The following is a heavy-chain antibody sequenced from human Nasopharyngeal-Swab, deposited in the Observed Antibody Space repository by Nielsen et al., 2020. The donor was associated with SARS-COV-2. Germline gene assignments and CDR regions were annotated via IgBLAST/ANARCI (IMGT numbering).Heavy chain of an antibody. Sequence: SVKVSCKASGFTFTSPAVQWVRQARGQRLEWIGWIVVGSGNTNYAQKFQERVTITRDMSTSTAYMELSSLRSEDTAVYYCAAVDITGTTSPFDYWGQGTLVTVSS. CDR1: GFTFTSPA. CDR2: IVVGSGNT. J-gene: IGHJ4*02. V-gene: IGHV1-58*01. CDR3: AAVDITGTTSPFDY. D-gene: IGHD1-7*01.